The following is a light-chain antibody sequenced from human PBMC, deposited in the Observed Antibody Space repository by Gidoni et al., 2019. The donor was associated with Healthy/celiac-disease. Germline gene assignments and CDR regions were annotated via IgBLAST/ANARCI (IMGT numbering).Light chain of an antibody. J-gene: IGLJ2*01. Sequence: SSELTQDPAVSVALGQTVRITCQGDSLRSYYASWYQQKPGHAPVMVIYGKNNRPSGTPDRFSGSSSGNTASLTITGAQAEDEADYYCNSRDSSGNHLRVFGGGTKLTVL. CDR1: SLRSYY. CDR3: NSRDSSGNHLRV. CDR2: GKN. V-gene: IGLV3-19*01.